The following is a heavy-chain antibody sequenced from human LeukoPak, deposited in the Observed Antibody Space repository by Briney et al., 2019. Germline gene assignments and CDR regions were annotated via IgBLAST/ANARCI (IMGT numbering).Heavy chain of an antibody. CDR3: ARGPQYCSGGSCYGWFDP. J-gene: IGHJ5*02. CDR1: GGSISSSSYY. V-gene: IGHV4-39*07. CDR2: IYYSGST. D-gene: IGHD2-15*01. Sequence: SETLSLTCTVSGGSISSSSYYWGWIRQPPGKGLEWIGSIYYSGSTYYNPSLKSRVTISIDTSKNQFSLKLTSVTAADTAVYYCARGPQYCSGGSCYGWFDPWGQGTLVTVSS.